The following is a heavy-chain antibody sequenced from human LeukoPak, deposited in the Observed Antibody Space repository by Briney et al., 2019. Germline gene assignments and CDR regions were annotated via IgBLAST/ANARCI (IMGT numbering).Heavy chain of an antibody. CDR3: ARSGSGSYYNAPLDYYYYMDV. CDR1: GITLSNYG. V-gene: IGHV3-33*08. D-gene: IGHD3-10*01. J-gene: IGHJ6*03. Sequence: PGGSLRLSCAVSGITLSNYGMSWVRQAPGKGLEWVAVIWYDGSNKYYADSVKGRFTISRDNSKNTLYLQMNSLRAEDTAVYYCARSGSGSYYNAPLDYYYYMDVWGKGTTVTVSS. CDR2: IWYDGSNK.